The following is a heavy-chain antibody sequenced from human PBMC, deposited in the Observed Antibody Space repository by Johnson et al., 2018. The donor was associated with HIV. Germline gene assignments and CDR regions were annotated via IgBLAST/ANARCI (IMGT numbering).Heavy chain of an antibody. J-gene: IGHJ3*02. CDR2: INWNGGST. D-gene: IGHD1-7*01. V-gene: IGHV3-20*04. CDR3: ARDRDRLNWNYGALDI. Sequence: VHLVESGGGVVRPGGSLRLSCAASGFSFDDYGMGWVRQVPGKGVEWVSGINWNGGSTGYADSVKGRFTISRDNAKKSLFLQMSSLRAEDTAVYYCARDRDRLNWNYGALDIWGQGTMVTVSS. CDR1: GFSFDDYG.